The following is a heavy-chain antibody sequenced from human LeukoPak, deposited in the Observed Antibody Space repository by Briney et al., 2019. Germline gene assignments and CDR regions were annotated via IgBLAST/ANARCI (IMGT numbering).Heavy chain of an antibody. CDR3: ARKAPKTGWLDP. Sequence: SETLSLTCTVSAGSNNSYYWSWIRQPPGKGLEWIGYTHPSGNTNYRPSLKSRVTISIDTSRNQFSMKLSSVTAADTAVYFCARKAPKTGWLDPWGQGTLVTVSS. CDR1: AGSNNSYY. J-gene: IGHJ5*02. V-gene: IGHV4-4*09. CDR2: THPSGNT. D-gene: IGHD1-14*01.